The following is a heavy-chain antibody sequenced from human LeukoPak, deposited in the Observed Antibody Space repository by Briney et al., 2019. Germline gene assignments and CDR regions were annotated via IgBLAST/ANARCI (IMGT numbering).Heavy chain of an antibody. J-gene: IGHJ3*02. D-gene: IGHD2-21*01. V-gene: IGHV4-39*01. CDR1: GGSISRSSYY. Sequence: SETLSLTCTVSGGSISRSSYYWGWIRQPPGKGLEWIGSIYYSGSTYYNPSLKSRVTISVDTSKNQFSLKLSSVTAADTAVYYCARPTNCGGDCYSTPDAFDIWGQGTMVTVSS. CDR2: IYYSGST. CDR3: ARPTNCGGDCYSTPDAFDI.